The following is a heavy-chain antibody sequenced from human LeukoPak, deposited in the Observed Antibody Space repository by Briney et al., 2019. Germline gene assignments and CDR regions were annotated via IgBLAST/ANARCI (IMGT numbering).Heavy chain of an antibody. CDR2: ISAHNGNT. V-gene: IGHV1-18*01. Sequence: GASVKVSCKASGYTFTSYGISWVRQAPGQGLEWMGWISAHNGNTNYAQKLQGRVTMTTDTSTSTAYMELRSLRSDDTAVYYCARDAGSGWFRGTPDYWGQGTLVTVSS. CDR1: GYTFTSYG. J-gene: IGHJ4*02. CDR3: ARDAGSGWFRGTPDY. D-gene: IGHD6-19*01.